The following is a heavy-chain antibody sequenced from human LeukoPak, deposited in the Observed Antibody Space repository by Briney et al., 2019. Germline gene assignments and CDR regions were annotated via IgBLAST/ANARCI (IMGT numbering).Heavy chain of an antibody. V-gene: IGHV1-2*02. D-gene: IGHD2-2*01. J-gene: IGHJ4*02. CDR1: GNTFTAYS. CDR2: INPNSGVT. CDR3: ARVGVEGASCYDY. Sequence: ASVKVSCKASGNTFTAYSMHWVRQAPGQGLEWMGWINPNSGVTNYAQKFQGRVTMTRDTSISTAYMELSSLRSDDTAIYYCARVGVEGASCYDYWGQGTLVTVSS.